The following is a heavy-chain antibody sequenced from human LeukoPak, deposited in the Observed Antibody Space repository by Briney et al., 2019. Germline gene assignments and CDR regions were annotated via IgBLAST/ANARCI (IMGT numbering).Heavy chain of an antibody. CDR1: GFTFNTQS. V-gene: IGHV3-21*01. J-gene: IGHJ4*01. Sequence: GGSLRLSCAASGFTFNTQSMNWVRQAPGKGLEWLSAISSSGGHIYYAGSVQSRFTISRDDAKESVYLQLNSLRAEDTAVYYCARGLGWITPGAPYFDLWGHGTLVTVSS. D-gene: IGHD5-12*01. CDR3: ARGLGWITPGAPYFDL. CDR2: ISSSGGHI.